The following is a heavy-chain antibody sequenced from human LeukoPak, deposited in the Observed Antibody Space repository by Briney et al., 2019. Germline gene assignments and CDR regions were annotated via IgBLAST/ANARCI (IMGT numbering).Heavy chain of an antibody. J-gene: IGHJ4*02. CDR1: GGSVSSGRYY. CDR3: AKGILVGATGYSFDY. Sequence: SETLSLTCTVSGGSVSSGRYYWTWIRQPPGKGLERIGYIYDSGSTNYNPSLKSRVTISIDTSKNQFSLKLNSVTAADTAVYYCAKGILVGATGYSFDYWGQGTLVTVSA. D-gene: IGHD1-26*01. CDR2: IYDSGST. V-gene: IGHV4-61*01.